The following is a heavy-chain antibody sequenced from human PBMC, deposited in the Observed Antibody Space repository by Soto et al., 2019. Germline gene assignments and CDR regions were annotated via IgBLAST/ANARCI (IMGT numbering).Heavy chain of an antibody. CDR1: GGSISSGGYY. Sequence: PSETLSLTCTVSGGSISSGGYYWSWIRQHPGKGLEWIGYIYYSGSTYYNPSLKSRVTISVDTSKNQFSLKLSSVTAADTAVYYCARGKFGEPIKYNWFDPWGQGTLVTVS. V-gene: IGHV4-31*03. CDR2: IYYSGST. D-gene: IGHD3-10*01. CDR3: ARGKFGEPIKYNWFDP. J-gene: IGHJ5*02.